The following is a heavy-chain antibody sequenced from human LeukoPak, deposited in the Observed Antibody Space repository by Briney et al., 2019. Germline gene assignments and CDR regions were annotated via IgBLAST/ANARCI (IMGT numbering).Heavy chain of an antibody. J-gene: IGHJ4*02. D-gene: IGHD6-13*01. CDR2: IIPIFGTA. CDR3: ARDRIAAAGTRGFDY. CDR1: GGTFSSYA. Sequence: SVKVSCKASGGTFSSYAISWVRQAPGQGLEWMGRIIPIFGTANYAQKFQGRVTITTDESTRAAYMELSSLRSEDTAVYYCARDRIAAAGTRGFDYWGQGTLVTVSS. V-gene: IGHV1-69*05.